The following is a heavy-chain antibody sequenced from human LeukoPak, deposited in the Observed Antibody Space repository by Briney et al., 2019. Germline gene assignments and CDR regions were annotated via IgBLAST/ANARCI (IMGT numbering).Heavy chain of an antibody. J-gene: IGHJ4*02. Sequence: PGGSLRLSCAASGFTFSSYSMNWVRQAPGKGLEWVSSISSSTYIYYADSVKGRFTVSRDNAKNSLYLQMNSLRAEDTAVYFCASQYTSSRIFDDWGQGTLVIVSS. CDR3: ASQYTSSRIFDD. CDR1: GFTFSSYS. CDR2: ISSSTYI. V-gene: IGHV3-21*01. D-gene: IGHD6-13*01.